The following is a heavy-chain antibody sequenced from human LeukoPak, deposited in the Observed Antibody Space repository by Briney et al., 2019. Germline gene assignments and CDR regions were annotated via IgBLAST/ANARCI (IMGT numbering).Heavy chain of an antibody. V-gene: IGHV3-23*01. CDR3: ARETRGVWGSYRFDY. Sequence: HPGGTLRLSCAASGFTFSSYAMCWVRQAPGKGLEWVSVISGSGSNTHYADSVKGRFTISRDNSKNTLYLQMNSLRAEDTAVYYCARETRGVWGSYRFDYWGQGTLVTVSS. J-gene: IGHJ4*02. D-gene: IGHD3-16*02. CDR1: GFTFSSYA. CDR2: ISGSGSNT.